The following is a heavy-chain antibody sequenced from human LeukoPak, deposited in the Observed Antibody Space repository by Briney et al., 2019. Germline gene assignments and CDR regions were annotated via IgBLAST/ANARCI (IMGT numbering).Heavy chain of an antibody. CDR3: ARIVSGSGSYYGGWFDP. Sequence: PSETLSLTCTVSGGSISSYYWSWIRQPPGKGLEWIGYIYYSGSTNYNPSLKSRVTISVDTSKNQFSLKLSSVTAADTAVYYCARIVSGSGSYYGGWFDPWGQGTLVTVSS. CDR1: GGSISSYY. J-gene: IGHJ5*02. D-gene: IGHD3-10*01. V-gene: IGHV4-59*01. CDR2: IYYSGST.